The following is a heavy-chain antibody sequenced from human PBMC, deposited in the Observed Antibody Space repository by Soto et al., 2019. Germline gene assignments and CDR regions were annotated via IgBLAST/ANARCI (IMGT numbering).Heavy chain of an antibody. CDR2: IRGRGNSK. V-gene: IGHV3-23*01. CDR1: GFTFENRV. Sequence: PGGSLRLSCGASGFTFENRVLTWLRRDPGPWRERVSSIRGRGNSKYYAEAVKGRCSTSRDNSGQTLHLQMTRLTVDDTAIYFCAKVLRREYSDSLTDAFDFWRQGAMVAVSS. D-gene: IGHD4-17*01. J-gene: IGHJ3*01. CDR3: AKVLRREYSDSLTDAFDF.